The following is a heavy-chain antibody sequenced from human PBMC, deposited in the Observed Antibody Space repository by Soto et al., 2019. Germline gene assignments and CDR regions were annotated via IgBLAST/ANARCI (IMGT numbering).Heavy chain of an antibody. Sequence: ASVKVSCKASGYTFTSYGISWVRQAPGQGLEWMGWISAYNGNTNYAQKLQGRVTMTTDTSTSTAYMELRSLRSDDTAVYYCARGVRGPRGVYDSSGYYSRRQGLDVWGQGTTVTVSS. V-gene: IGHV1-18*01. D-gene: IGHD3-22*01. J-gene: IGHJ6*02. CDR1: GYTFTSYG. CDR2: ISAYNGNT. CDR3: ARGVRGPRGVYDSSGYYSRRQGLDV.